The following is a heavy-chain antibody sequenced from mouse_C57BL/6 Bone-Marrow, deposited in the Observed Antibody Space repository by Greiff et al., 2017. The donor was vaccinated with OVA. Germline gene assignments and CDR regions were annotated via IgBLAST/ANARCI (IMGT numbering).Heavy chain of an antibody. CDR1: GFTFSDYG. CDR3: ARHRSTYYAMDY. Sequence: EVMLVESGGGLVQPGGSLKLSCAASGFTFSDYGMAWVRQAPRKGPEWVAFISNLAYSIYYADTVTGRFTFSRENAKNTLYLEMSSLRSEDTAMYYCARHRSTYYAMDYWGQGTSVTVSS. V-gene: IGHV5-15*01. D-gene: IGHD2-1*01. J-gene: IGHJ4*01. CDR2: ISNLAYSI.